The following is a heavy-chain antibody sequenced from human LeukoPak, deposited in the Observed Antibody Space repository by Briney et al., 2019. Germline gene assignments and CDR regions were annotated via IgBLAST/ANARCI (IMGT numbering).Heavy chain of an antibody. CDR2: IYYSGST. CDR3: ARQTTGPIDY. CDR1: GGSTSSSSYY. V-gene: IGHV4-39*01. D-gene: IGHD1/OR15-1a*01. J-gene: IGHJ4*02. Sequence: PSETLSLTCTVSGGSTSSSSYYWGWIRQPPGKGLEWIGSIYYSGSTYYNPSLKSRVTISVDTSKNQFSLKLSSVTAADTAVYYCARQTTGPIDYWGQGTLITVSS.